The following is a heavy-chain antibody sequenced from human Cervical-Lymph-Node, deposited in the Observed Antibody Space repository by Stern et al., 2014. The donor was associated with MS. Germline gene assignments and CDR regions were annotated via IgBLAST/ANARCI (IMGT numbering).Heavy chain of an antibody. CDR2: IDPSDSET. Sequence: VQLVESGAEVKKPGESLKISCKVSGYRFTTYWIGWVRQMPGKGLEWMGIIDPSDSETRYSPSFEGHVTMLADKSISTTYLQWSSLRASDSAIYYCARRCRDNDCYDAFDLWGQGTMVTVSS. CDR1: GYRFTTYW. CDR3: ARRCRDNDCYDAFDL. D-gene: IGHD2-15*01. J-gene: IGHJ3*01. V-gene: IGHV5-51*03.